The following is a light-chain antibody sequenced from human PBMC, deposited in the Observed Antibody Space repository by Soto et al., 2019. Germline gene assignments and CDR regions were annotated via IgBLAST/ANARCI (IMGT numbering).Light chain of an antibody. CDR2: GAS. CDR3: QQYNTWPIT. Sequence: EIVLTQSPDTLSLSPGERATLSCRASENIWKYLAWYQKKPGQPPRLLIYGASTRATDVPARFSASGSGTDFTLTISSLQSEDFVVYYCQQYNTWPITFGQGTRLEIK. J-gene: IGKJ5*01. V-gene: IGKV3-15*01. CDR1: ENIWKY.